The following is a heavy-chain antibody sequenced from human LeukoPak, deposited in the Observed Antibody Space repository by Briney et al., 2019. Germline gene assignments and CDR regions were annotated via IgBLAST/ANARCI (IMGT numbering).Heavy chain of an antibody. Sequence: SETLSLTCTVSGYSITSAYYWGWIRQPPGKGLEWIGTISYSGSTYYNPSLKSRVTISVDTSKNQFSLILSSVTAADTAVYYCARGLRGNSGFDPWGQGTLVTVSS. CDR1: GYSITSAYY. D-gene: IGHD4-17*01. CDR3: ARGLRGNSGFDP. V-gene: IGHV4-38-2*02. J-gene: IGHJ5*02. CDR2: ISYSGST.